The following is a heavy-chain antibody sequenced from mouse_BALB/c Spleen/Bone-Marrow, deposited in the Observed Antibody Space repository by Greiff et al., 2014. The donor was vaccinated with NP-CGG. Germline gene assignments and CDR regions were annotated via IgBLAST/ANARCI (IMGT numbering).Heavy chain of an antibody. J-gene: IGHJ2*01. V-gene: IGHV1-63*01. Sequence: QVQLQQPGTELVRPGTSVKISCKASGYAFTNYWLGWVKQRPGHGLEWIGDIYPGSGNTYYNEKFKGKATLTADKSSSTAYTQLSGLTSEDSAVYFCTRRRSLDYWGQGTTLTVSS. CDR2: IYPGSGNT. CDR3: TRRRSLDY. CDR1: GYAFTNYW.